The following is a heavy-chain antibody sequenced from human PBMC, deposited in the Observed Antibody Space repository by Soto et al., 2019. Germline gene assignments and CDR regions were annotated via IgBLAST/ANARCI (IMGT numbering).Heavy chain of an antibody. J-gene: IGHJ6*02. Sequence: QVQLEQSGAEVKKPGSSVKVSCKTSGGTFSNSAISWVRQAPGQGPEWMGGIMPIFRTPDYAQKFQDRVTITADESTTTAYMELRGLRSDDTAVYYCARDKDRLQIDGNSHYLLDVWGQGTTVTVSS. CDR3: ARDKDRLQIDGNSHYLLDV. CDR2: IMPIFRTP. V-gene: IGHV1-69*12. CDR1: GGTFSNSA. D-gene: IGHD1-7*01.